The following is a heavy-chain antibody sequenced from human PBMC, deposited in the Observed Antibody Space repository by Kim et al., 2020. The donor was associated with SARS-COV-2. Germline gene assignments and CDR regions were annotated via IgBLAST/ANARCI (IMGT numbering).Heavy chain of an antibody. D-gene: IGHD3-22*01. J-gene: IGHJ4*02. CDR2: ISGSGGTT. V-gene: IGHV3-23*01. CDR1: RFTFSSYA. Sequence: GGSLRLSCAASRFTFSSYAMSWVRQAPGKGLEWVSAISGSGGTTYYADSVKGRFTISRDNSKNTLYLQMNSLRAEDTAVYYCAKLRDSSGYYPSDYWGQGTLVTVSS. CDR3: AKLRDSSGYYPSDY.